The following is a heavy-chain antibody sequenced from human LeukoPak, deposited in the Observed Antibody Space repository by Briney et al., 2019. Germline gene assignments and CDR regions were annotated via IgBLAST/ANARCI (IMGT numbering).Heavy chain of an antibody. CDR1: GFTFSSYG. D-gene: IGHD6-13*01. CDR3: AKDSSNWAFDY. J-gene: IGHJ4*02. V-gene: IGHV3-30*02. CDR2: IRYDESNE. Sequence: PGGSLRLSCAVSGFTFSSYGMHWVRQAPGKGLEWVAFIRYDESNEYYADSVKGQFTISRDNSKNTLYLQMNSLRAEDTAVYYCAKDSSNWAFDYWGQGTLVTVSS.